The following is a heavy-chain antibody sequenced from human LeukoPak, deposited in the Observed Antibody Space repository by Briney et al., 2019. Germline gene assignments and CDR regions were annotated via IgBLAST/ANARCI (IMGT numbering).Heavy chain of an antibody. CDR2: IYHSGST. Sequence: PSETLSLTCTVSGYSISSGYYWGWIRQPPGKGLEWIGSIYHSGSTNYNPSLKSRVTISVDTSKNQFSLKLSSVTAADTAVYYCARDRHGSGSYYPYYYYYYMDVWGKGTTVTISS. V-gene: IGHV4-38-2*02. D-gene: IGHD3-10*01. CDR1: GYSISSGYY. CDR3: ARDRHGSGSYYPYYYYYYMDV. J-gene: IGHJ6*03.